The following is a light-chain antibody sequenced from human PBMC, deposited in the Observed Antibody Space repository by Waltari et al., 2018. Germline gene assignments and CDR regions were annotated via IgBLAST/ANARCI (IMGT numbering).Light chain of an antibody. V-gene: IGKV1-12*01. J-gene: IGKJ1*01. CDR2: AAS. Sequence: DIQMTQSPSSVSASVGDRVTITCRATQEINGWLTWYQQKPGKAPQLLFYAASPLQTGVPSRCSGGGSETDFSLTNTGLKPGNFAIYCCQQGNSFPPTFGQGTKVDIK. CDR1: QEINGW. CDR3: QQGNSFPPT.